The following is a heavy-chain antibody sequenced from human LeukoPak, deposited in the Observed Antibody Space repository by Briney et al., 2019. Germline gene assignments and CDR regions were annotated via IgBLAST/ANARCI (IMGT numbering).Heavy chain of an antibody. D-gene: IGHD5-18*01. CDR1: GYTFTGYY. Sequence: ASVKVSFKASGYTFTGYYIHWVRQAPGQGLEWMGIINPSGGSASYAQKFQGRVTMTRDTSTSTVYMELSSLRSEDTAVYYCARPISGYKFGYVYWGQGTLVTVSS. V-gene: IGHV1-46*01. CDR3: ARPISGYKFGYVY. CDR2: INPSGGSA. J-gene: IGHJ4*02.